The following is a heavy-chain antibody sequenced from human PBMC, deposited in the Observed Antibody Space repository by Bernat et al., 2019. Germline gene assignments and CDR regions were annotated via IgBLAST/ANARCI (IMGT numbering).Heavy chain of an antibody. CDR3: ARVALELRYCSGGSCYRDDY. Sequence: QVQLQESGPGLVKPSETLSLTCTVSGGSISSYYWSWIRQPPGKGLEWIGSIYYSGSTYYNPSLKSRVTISVDTSKNQFSLKLSSVTAADTAVYYCARVALELRYCSGGSCYRDDYWGQGTLVTVSS. CDR2: IYYSGST. CDR1: GGSISSYY. J-gene: IGHJ4*02. V-gene: IGHV4-59*05. D-gene: IGHD2-15*01.